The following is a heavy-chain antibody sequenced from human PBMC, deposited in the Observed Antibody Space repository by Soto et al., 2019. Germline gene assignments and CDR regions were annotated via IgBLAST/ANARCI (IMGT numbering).Heavy chain of an antibody. J-gene: IGHJ4*02. CDR1: GFTFSSYS. D-gene: IGHD5-18*01. CDR3: ATGRGLDTAMTGYVDY. Sequence: SGGSLRLSCAASGFTFSSYSMNWVRQAPGKGLEWVSSISSSSSYIYYADSVKGRFTISRDNAKNSLYLQMNSLRAEDTAVYYCATGRGLDTAMTGYVDYWGQGTLVTVSS. V-gene: IGHV3-21*01. CDR2: ISSSSSYI.